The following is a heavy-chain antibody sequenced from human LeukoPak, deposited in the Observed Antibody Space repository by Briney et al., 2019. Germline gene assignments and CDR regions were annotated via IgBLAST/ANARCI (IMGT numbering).Heavy chain of an antibody. CDR1: GGSFSGYY. D-gene: IGHD3-22*01. CDR2: INHSGST. CDR3: ARGRGDSSGYYYFNY. V-gene: IGHV4-34*01. J-gene: IGHJ4*02. Sequence: KASETLSLTCAVYGGSFSGYYWSWIRQPPGKGLEWIGEINHSGSTNYNPSLKSRVTISVDMSKNQFSLKLSSVTAADTAVYYCARGRGDSSGYYYFNYWGQGTLVTVSS.